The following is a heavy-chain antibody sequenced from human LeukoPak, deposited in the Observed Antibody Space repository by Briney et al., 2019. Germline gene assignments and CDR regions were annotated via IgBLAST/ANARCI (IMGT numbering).Heavy chain of an antibody. CDR2: IIASSGST. V-gene: IGHV3-23*01. D-gene: IGHD5-12*01. Sequence: PGGSLRLSCAASGFRFSNYAMGWVRQAPGKGLEWVSLIIASSGSTFSADSVKGRFTISRDNSNNTLYLQMNSLRAEDTAVYYCAKGGYDYVELGYFDYWGQGTLVTVSS. J-gene: IGHJ4*02. CDR1: GFRFSNYA. CDR3: AKGGYDYVELGYFDY.